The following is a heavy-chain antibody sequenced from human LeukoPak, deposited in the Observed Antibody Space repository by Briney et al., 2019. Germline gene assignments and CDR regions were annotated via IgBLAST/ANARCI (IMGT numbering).Heavy chain of an antibody. Sequence: PSETLSLTCTVSGGSISSYYWSWIRQPPGKGLEWIGYIYYSGSTNYNPSLKSRVTISVDTSKNHFSLKLTSVTAADTAVYYCARTSYSSGYSYGSYYYYYYMDVWGKGTTVTVSS. CDR2: IYYSGST. CDR3: ARTSYSSGYSYGSYYYYYYMDV. D-gene: IGHD5-18*01. V-gene: IGHV4-59*01. J-gene: IGHJ6*03. CDR1: GGSISSYY.